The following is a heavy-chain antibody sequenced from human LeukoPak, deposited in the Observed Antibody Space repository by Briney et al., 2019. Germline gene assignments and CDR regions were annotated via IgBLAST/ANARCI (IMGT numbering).Heavy chain of an antibody. V-gene: IGHV1-2*02. D-gene: IGHD3-10*01. J-gene: IGHJ6*03. CDR2: INPNSGGT. CDR1: GYTFTGYY. Sequence: ASVKVSCKASGYTFTGYYMHWVRQAPGHGLEWMGWINPNSGGTNYAQKFQGRVTMTRDTSISTAYMELSRLRSDDTAVYYCARYSSGSAYYYYYMDVWGKGTTVTISS. CDR3: ARYSSGSAYYYYYMDV.